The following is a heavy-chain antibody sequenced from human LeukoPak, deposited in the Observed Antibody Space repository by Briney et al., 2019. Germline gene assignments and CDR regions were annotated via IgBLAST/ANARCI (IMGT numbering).Heavy chain of an antibody. CDR3: ARVTSVTAHAFDI. D-gene: IGHD2-21*02. J-gene: IGHJ3*02. Sequence: SETLSLTRTVSGGSISSSSYYWGWIRQPPGKGLEWIGSIYYSGSTYYNPSLKSRVTISVDTSKNQFSLKLSSVTAADTAVYYCARVTSVTAHAFDIWGQGTMVTVSS. CDR2: IYYSGST. CDR1: GGSISSSSYY. V-gene: IGHV4-39*07.